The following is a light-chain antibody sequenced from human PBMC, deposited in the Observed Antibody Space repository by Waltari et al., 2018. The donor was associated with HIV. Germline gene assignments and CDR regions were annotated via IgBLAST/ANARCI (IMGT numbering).Light chain of an antibody. Sequence: SFELTPPHSVSVSPGQTATIPCSADKLGDKYVCWYQQKAGQSPVLVIYEDFKRPSGIPERFSGSNSGNTATLTISETQALDEADYYCQAWDSSTLVFGGGTKLTVL. V-gene: IGLV3-1*01. CDR3: QAWDSSTLV. CDR2: EDF. CDR1: KLGDKY. J-gene: IGLJ2*01.